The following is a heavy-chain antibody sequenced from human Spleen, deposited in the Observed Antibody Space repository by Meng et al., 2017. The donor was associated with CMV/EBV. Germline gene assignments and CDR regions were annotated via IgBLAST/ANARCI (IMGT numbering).Heavy chain of an antibody. CDR3: AKYRQGWFDP. CDR2: INSDGSST. V-gene: IGHV3-74*01. J-gene: IGHJ5*02. Sequence: GESLKISCAASGFTFSSYWMHWVRQAPGKGLVWVSRINSDGSSTSYADSVKGRFTISRDNAKNTLYLQMNSLRAEDTAVYYCAKYRQGWFDPWGQGTLVTVSS. CDR1: GFTFSSYW. D-gene: IGHD2/OR15-2a*01.